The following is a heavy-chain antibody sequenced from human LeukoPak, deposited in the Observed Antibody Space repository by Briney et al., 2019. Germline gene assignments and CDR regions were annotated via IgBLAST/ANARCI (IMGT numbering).Heavy chain of an antibody. V-gene: IGHV1-2*02. CDR3: ARAVSSGYTFDY. Sequence: GASVKVSCKASGYTFTGYYMHWVRQAPGQGLEWMGWINPNSGGTSYAQKFQGRVTMTRDTSISTAYMELSRLRSDDTAVYYCARAVSSGYTFDYWGQGTLVTVSS. CDR1: GYTFTGYY. CDR2: INPNSGGT. J-gene: IGHJ4*02. D-gene: IGHD6-19*01.